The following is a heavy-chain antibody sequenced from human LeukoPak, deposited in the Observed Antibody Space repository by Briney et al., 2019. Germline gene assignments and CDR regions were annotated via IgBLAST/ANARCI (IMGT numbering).Heavy chain of an antibody. CDR3: ARDLSGYDILTGYYNVYGFDY. CDR1: GFTFSSYW. V-gene: IGHV3-7*01. Sequence: PGGSLRLSCAASGFTFSSYWMSWVRQAPGKGLEWVANIKQDGSEKYYVDSVKGRFTISRDNAKNSLYLQMNSLRAEDTAVYYCARDLSGYDILTGYYNVYGFDYWGQGTLVTVSS. J-gene: IGHJ4*02. CDR2: IKQDGSEK. D-gene: IGHD3-9*01.